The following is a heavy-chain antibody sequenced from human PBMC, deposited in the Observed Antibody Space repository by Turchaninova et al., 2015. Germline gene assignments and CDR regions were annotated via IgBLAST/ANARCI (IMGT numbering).Heavy chain of an antibody. CDR2: IKQDGSEK. J-gene: IGHJ4*02. CDR1: GFTFRSYW. D-gene: IGHD6-13*01. V-gene: IGHV3-7*01. Sequence: EEQLVESGGGLVQPGGSLRLSCAASGFTFRSYWMTWVRQAPGKGLEWVANIKQDGSEKYYVDSVKGRFTISRDNAKNSLYLQMNSLRVEDTAVYYCASLGRQQLVDFDYWGQGTLVTVSS. CDR3: ASLGRQQLVDFDY.